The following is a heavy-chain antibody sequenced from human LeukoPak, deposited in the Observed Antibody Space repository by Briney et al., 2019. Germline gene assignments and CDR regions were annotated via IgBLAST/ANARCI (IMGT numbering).Heavy chain of an antibody. J-gene: IGHJ4*02. CDR1: GYTFTGYG. CDR3: ARDLDGSGSYYTDY. Sequence: AASVKVSCKASGYTFTGYGISWVRQAPGQGPEWMGCIRGYNGNTNYAQKPQGRVTMTTDTSTSTAYMELRSLRSDDTAVYYCARDLDGSGSYYTDYWGQGTLVNVS. D-gene: IGHD3-10*01. V-gene: IGHV1-18*01. CDR2: IRGYNGNT.